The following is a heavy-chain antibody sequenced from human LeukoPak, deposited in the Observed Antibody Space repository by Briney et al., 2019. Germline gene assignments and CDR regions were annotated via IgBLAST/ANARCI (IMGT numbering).Heavy chain of an antibody. J-gene: IGHJ5*02. D-gene: IGHD6-13*01. CDR1: GGSISSYY. CDR3: ARAYSSSWYMNWFDP. V-gene: IGHV4-59*08. CDR2: IYYSGST. Sequence: PSETLSLTCTVSGGSISSYYLSWIRQPPGKGLEWIGYIYYSGSTYYNPSLNSRVTISVDTSKNQFSLKLSSVTAADTAVYYCARAYSSSWYMNWFDPWGQGTLVTVSS.